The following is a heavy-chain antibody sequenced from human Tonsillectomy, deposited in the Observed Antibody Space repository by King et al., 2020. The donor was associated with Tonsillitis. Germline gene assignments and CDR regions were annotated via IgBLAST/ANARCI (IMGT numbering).Heavy chain of an antibody. J-gene: IGHJ6*02. CDR2: IYSGGNT. CDR1: GFTVGSNC. V-gene: IGHV3-53*01. Sequence: VQLVESGGGLIQPGGSLRLSCSASGFTVGSNCMSWVRQAPGKGLEWVSFIYSGGNTHYADSVGGRFTISRDNSKNTLYLQMNSLRAEDTAVYYCATRSIPYYYYAMDVWGQGTTVTVSS. CDR3: ATRSIPYYYYAMDV.